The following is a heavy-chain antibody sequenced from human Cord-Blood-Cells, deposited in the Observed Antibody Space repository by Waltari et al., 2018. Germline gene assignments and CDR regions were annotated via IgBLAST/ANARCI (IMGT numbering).Heavy chain of an antibody. CDR1: GLTLGDYS. Sequence: EGQLVESGGGLVKPGGALRRSRAAAGLTLGDYSRDWVRQAPGRGLGCVGRTRNKAISYTTEYAASVKGRVTISRDDSKNSLYLQMNSLKAEDTAVYYCARDLDYWGQGTLVTVSS. J-gene: IGHJ4*02. CDR2: TRNKAISYTT. CDR3: ARDLDY. V-gene: IGHV3-72*01.